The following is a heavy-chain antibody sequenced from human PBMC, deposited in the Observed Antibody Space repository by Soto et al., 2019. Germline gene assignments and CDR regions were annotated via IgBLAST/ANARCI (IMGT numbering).Heavy chain of an antibody. D-gene: IGHD1-20*01. J-gene: IGHJ5*02. CDR1: VYTFTGYG. Sequence: RXSVKVSCKASVYTFTGYGISWVRQAPGQGLEWMGWISAYNGNTNYAQKLQGRVTMTTDTSTSTAYMELRSLRSDDTAVYYCARVSFNPNNWNPSEKGYWFDHWGQGTLVTVSS. CDR2: ISAYNGNT. V-gene: IGHV1-18*01. CDR3: ARVSFNPNNWNPSEKGYWFDH.